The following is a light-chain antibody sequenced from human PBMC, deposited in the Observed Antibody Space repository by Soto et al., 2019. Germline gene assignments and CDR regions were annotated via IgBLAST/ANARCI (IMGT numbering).Light chain of an antibody. CDR2: DAS. CDR3: KHYNSFPWT. V-gene: IGKV1-8*01. Sequence: AIRITQSPSSLGASTGDRVTIPCRASQSISNYLAWYQQKPGGPPKLLVYDASTLSSEVPSRFSGSGSGTDFTLTINCLQSEDFATYFCKHYNSFPWTVGQGTKVEVK. J-gene: IGKJ1*01. CDR1: QSISNY.